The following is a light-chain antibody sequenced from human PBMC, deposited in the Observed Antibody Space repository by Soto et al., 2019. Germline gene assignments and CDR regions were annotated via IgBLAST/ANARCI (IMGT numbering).Light chain of an antibody. CDR3: RHSARLPRT. J-gene: IGKJ1*01. CDR1: QRVSNSY. CDR2: GVS. Sequence: VYIQSSGARSLSKGERATLSCSRSQRVSNSYLAWYQQKPGQAPRLLIYGVSSRATGIPDRFSGSGSGTDFTLTIMRLEPEGLAVYSSRHSARLPRTFPEGTKVDIK. V-gene: IGKV3-20*01.